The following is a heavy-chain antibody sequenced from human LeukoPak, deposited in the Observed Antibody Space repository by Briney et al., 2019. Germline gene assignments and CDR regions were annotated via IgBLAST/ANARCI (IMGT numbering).Heavy chain of an antibody. CDR1: GFTFDDYA. D-gene: IGHD3-10*02. V-gene: IGHV3-9*01. Sequence: QSGRSLRLSCAASGFTFDDYAMHWVRQAPGKGLEWVSGISWNSGSIGYADSVKGRFTISRDNAKNSLYLQMNSLRAEDTALYYCAKPKGRFTNFGIFDYWGQGTLVTVSS. CDR2: ISWNSGSI. CDR3: AKPKGRFTNFGIFDY. J-gene: IGHJ4*02.